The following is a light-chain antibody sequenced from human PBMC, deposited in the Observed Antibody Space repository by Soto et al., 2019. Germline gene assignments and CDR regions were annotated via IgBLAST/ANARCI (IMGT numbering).Light chain of an antibody. J-gene: IGKJ3*01. CDR2: DAS. CDR3: QQYDNLPP. Sequence: DLQMTQSPSSLSASVGDRVTITCQASQDISNYLNWYQQKAGKDPKLLIYDASNLETGVPSRFSGSGSGTDFTFTVSSLQPEDIATYYCQQYDNLPPFGPGTKVDIK. CDR1: QDISNY. V-gene: IGKV1-33*01.